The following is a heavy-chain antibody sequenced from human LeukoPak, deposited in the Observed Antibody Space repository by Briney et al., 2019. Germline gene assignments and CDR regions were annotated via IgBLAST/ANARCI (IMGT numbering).Heavy chain of an antibody. V-gene: IGHV3-23*01. Sequence: PGGSLRLSCTASTFTFSSHAMTWVRQAPGKGLEWGSSITGSGGSTFYAASVKGRFTISRDNSKNTLYLQMNSLRAEDTAVYYCAKLGISDGIDYWGQGTLVTVSS. CDR1: TFTFSSHA. D-gene: IGHD3-16*01. J-gene: IGHJ4*02. CDR2: ITGSGGST. CDR3: AKLGISDGIDY.